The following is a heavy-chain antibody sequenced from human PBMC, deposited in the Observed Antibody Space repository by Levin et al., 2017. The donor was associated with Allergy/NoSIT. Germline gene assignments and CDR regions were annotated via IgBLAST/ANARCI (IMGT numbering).Heavy chain of an antibody. J-gene: IGHJ3*01. CDR1: GFTISEYA. Sequence: GDSLKISCAVSGFTISEYAMAWVRQAPGKGLEWVSVITGGGFNTYYGDSVKGRFTVSRDDSKDTLYLELNSLGGEDTAVYYCAKKQGGTSGFSFDVWGQGTMVTVSS. CDR2: ITGGGFNT. V-gene: IGHV3-23*01. CDR3: AKKQGGTSGFSFDV. D-gene: IGHD1-1*01.